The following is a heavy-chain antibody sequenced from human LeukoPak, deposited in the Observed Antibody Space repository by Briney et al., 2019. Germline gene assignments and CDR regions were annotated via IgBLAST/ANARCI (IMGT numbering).Heavy chain of an antibody. J-gene: IGHJ4*02. V-gene: IGHV3-64*01. CDR3: ARGVWAFDY. D-gene: IGHD7-27*01. CDR2: ISSNGGST. Sequence: GGSLRLSCSASGFTLSSHAMHWVRQAPGKGLEYVSGISSNGGSTYHANSVKGRFTISRDNSKNTLYLQMGSLRAEDMAVYYCARGVWAFDYWGQGTLVTVSS. CDR1: GFTLSSHA.